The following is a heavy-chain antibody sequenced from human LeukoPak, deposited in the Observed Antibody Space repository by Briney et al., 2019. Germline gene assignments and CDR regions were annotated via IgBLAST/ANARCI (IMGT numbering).Heavy chain of an antibody. Sequence: GGSLRLSCAASGFTFSSYAMSWVRQAPRKGLEWVSAISASGGGTHYADSVKGRFTISRDNSRNTLYLQMNSLRAEDTAVYYCARGADISDYWGQGTLVTVSS. J-gene: IGHJ4*02. CDR2: ISASGGGT. V-gene: IGHV3-23*01. D-gene: IGHD3-9*01. CDR1: GFTFSSYA. CDR3: ARGADISDY.